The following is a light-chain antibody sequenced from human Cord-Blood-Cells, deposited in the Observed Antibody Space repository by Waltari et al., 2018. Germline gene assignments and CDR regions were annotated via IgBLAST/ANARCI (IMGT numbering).Light chain of an antibody. Sequence: EIVLTQSPGTLSLSPGERATLSCRASQSVSSIYLAWYQQKPGQAPRLLIYGASSSATGIPDRCSGSGSGTDFTLTISRLESEDFAVYYCQQYGSSSITFGQGTRLEIK. J-gene: IGKJ5*01. CDR2: GAS. CDR3: QQYGSSSIT. CDR1: QSVSSIY. V-gene: IGKV3-20*01.